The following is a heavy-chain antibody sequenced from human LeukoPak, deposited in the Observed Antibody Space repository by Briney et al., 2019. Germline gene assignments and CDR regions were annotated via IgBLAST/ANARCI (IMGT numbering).Heavy chain of an antibody. V-gene: IGHV3-30*04. J-gene: IGHJ4*02. CDR2: ISYEGSNE. Sequence: PGGSLRLSCAASGFTFSSYAMHWVRQAPGKGLEWVALISYEGSNEYYADSVKGRFTISRDSSKHTLYLQMNSLRVEDTAVYYCATIEAVRFHYWGQGTLVTVSS. D-gene: IGHD6-19*01. CDR1: GFTFSSYA. CDR3: ATIEAVRFHY.